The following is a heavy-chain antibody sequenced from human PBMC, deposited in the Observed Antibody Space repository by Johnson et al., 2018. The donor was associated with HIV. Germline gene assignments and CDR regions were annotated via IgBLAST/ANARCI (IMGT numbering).Heavy chain of an antibody. V-gene: IGHV3-30*03. D-gene: IGHD7-27*01. J-gene: IGHJ3*02. Sequence: QVQLVESGGGLVQRGGSLRLSCAVSGFTFSSYGMHWVRRAPGKGLEWVAVISYDGSNKYYADSVKGRFTISRDNSKNTLYLQMNSLRAEDTAVYYCARDLTNWGVGDAFDIWGQGTMVTVSS. CDR2: ISYDGSNK. CDR3: ARDLTNWGVGDAFDI. CDR1: GFTFSSYG.